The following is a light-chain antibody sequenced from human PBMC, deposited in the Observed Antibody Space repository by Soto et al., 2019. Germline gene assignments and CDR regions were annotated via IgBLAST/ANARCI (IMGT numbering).Light chain of an antibody. Sequence: ELVLTQSPATLSLSPGERATLSCRASQFLSSYLAWYQQIPGQPPRLLIYGASTRATGIPARFSGSGSGTEFTLTISSLQPDDFATYYCQQYNSYSPPITFGQGTRLEIK. V-gene: IGKV3D-15*01. J-gene: IGKJ5*01. CDR2: GAS. CDR1: QFLSSY. CDR3: QQYNSYSPPIT.